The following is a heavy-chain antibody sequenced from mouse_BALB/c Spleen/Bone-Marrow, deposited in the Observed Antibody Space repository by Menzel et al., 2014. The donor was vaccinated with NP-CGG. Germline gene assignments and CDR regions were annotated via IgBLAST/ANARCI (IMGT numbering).Heavy chain of an antibody. D-gene: IGHD1-2*01. J-gene: IGHJ2*01. CDR3: TSYYGYY. CDR2: IRNKANNLAA. CDR1: GFTFRDAW. V-gene: IGHV6-6*01. Sequence: EVNVVESGGGLVQPGGSMKLSCAASGFTFRDAWMDWVRQSPEKGLEWVAEIRNKANNLAAYFSESVKGRFTISRDDSKSSVYLQMNILRPEDTGIYYCTSYYGYYWGQGTTLTVSS.